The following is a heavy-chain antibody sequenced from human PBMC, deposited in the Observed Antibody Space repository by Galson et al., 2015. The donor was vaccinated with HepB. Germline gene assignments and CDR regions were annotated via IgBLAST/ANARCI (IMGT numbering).Heavy chain of an antibody. CDR3: ARVSQGFGELGDY. CDR1: GFTFSDYY. Sequence: SLRLSCAASGFTFSDYYMSWIRQAPGKGLEWVSYISSSSSYTNYADSVKGRFTISRDNAKNSLYLQMNSLRAEDTAVYYCARVSQGFGELGDYWGQGTLVTVSS. V-gene: IGHV3-11*06. J-gene: IGHJ4*02. CDR2: ISSSSSYT. D-gene: IGHD3-10*01.